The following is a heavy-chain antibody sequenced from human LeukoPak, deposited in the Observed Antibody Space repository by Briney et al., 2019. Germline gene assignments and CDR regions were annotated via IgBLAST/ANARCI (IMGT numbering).Heavy chain of an antibody. CDR2: ISGSSSYI. CDR1: GFTFSTYT. Sequence: GGSLRLSCAASGFTFSTYTMNWVRQAPGEGLVWVSSISGSSSYIYYADSVKGRFTISRDNAKNSLYLQMNSLRGDDTAVYYCVRIPNSANFPNWFDPWGQGTLVTVSS. D-gene: IGHD4/OR15-4a*01. CDR3: VRIPNSANFPNWFDP. V-gene: IGHV3-21*01. J-gene: IGHJ5*02.